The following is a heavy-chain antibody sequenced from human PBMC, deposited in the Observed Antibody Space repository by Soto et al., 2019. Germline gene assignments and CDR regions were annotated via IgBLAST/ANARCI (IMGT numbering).Heavy chain of an antibody. CDR1: GGSISSHY. CDR2: IYYSGST. Sequence: SETLSFTCTVSGGSISSHYWSWIRQPPGKGLEWIGYIYYSGSTNYNPSLKSRVTISVDTSKNQFSLKLSSVTATDTAVYYCARAKAPLYSSSWYWFDPWGQGTLVTVSS. J-gene: IGHJ5*02. D-gene: IGHD6-13*01. V-gene: IGHV4-59*08. CDR3: ARAKAPLYSSSWYWFDP.